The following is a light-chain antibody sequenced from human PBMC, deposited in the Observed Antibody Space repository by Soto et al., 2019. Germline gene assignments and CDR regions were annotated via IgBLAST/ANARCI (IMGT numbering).Light chain of an antibody. CDR2: EGS. J-gene: IGLJ1*01. V-gene: IGLV2-23*01. CDR3: CSYAGSSTFYV. CDR1: SSDVGNYNL. Sequence: QSVLAQPASVSGSPGQSITISCTGTSSDVGNYNLVSWYQHHPGKAPKLMIYEGSKRPSGVSNRFSGSKSGNTASLTISGLQAEDEADYYCCSYAGSSTFYVFGTGTRSPS.